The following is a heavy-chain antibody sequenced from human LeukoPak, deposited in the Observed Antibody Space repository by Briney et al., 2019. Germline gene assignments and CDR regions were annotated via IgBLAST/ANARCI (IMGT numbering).Heavy chain of an antibody. CDR1: GFTFSNAW. CDR2: IKSKTSGETS. Sequence: GGSLRLSCAASGFTFSNAWMSWVRQAPGKGLEWVARIKSKTSGETSDYSVPVRVTFTISRDDSKTTMYLQMNRLKTEDTAVYYCTTGDVVVPAAKGIDYWGQRTLVTVSS. V-gene: IGHV3-15*01. D-gene: IGHD2-2*01. CDR3: TTGDVVVPAAKGIDY. J-gene: IGHJ4*02.